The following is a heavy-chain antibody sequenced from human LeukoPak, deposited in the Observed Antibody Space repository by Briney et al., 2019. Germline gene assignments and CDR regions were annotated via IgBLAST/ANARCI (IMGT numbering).Heavy chain of an antibody. CDR3: AKEAKLGDYVDY. CDR2: ISWNSCSI. V-gene: IGHV3-9*01. J-gene: IGHJ4*02. D-gene: IGHD2-15*01. CDR1: GFPFRDYA. Sequence: GGTLSLPRAVSGFPFRDYAMHWVRHPPGTGLEGVSGISWNSCSIGYADSVKARFTISRDNAKNSLYLQMNSLRAEDTALYYCAKEAKLGDYVDYWGQGTLVTVST.